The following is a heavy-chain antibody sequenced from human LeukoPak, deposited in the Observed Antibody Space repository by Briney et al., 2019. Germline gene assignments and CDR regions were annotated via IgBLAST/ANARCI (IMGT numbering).Heavy chain of an antibody. Sequence: SETLSLTCAVYGGSFSGYYWSWIRQPPGKGLEWIGEINHSGSTNYNPPLKSRVTISEDTSKNQFSLKLRSVTAADTAVYYCARGPRFGELLWHWFDPWGQGTLVTVSS. D-gene: IGHD3-10*01. V-gene: IGHV4-34*01. CDR1: GGSFSGYY. CDR2: INHSGST. CDR3: ARGPRFGELLWHWFDP. J-gene: IGHJ5*02.